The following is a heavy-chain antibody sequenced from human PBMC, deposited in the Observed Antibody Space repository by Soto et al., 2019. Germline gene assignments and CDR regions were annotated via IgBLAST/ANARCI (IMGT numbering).Heavy chain of an antibody. CDR2: ISGSGGST. D-gene: IGHD1-7*01. Sequence: VGSLRLSCAASGFTFSSYAMSWVRQAPGKGLEWVSAISGSGGSTYYADSVKGRFTISRDNSKNTLYLQMNSLRAEDTAVYYCAKDRVLELLSVYYMDVWGKGTTVTVSS. CDR1: GFTFSSYA. J-gene: IGHJ6*03. V-gene: IGHV3-23*01. CDR3: AKDRVLELLSVYYMDV.